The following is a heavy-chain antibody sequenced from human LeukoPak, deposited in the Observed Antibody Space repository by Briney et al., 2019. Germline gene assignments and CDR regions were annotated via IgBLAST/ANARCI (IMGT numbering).Heavy chain of an antibody. CDR3: ANARDYYYDSSGYWD. CDR2: ISGSGGST. CDR1: GFTFSSYA. D-gene: IGHD3-22*01. J-gene: IGHJ4*02. Sequence: PGGSLRLSCAASGFTFSSYAMSWVRQAPGKGLEWVSAISGSGGSTYYADSVKGRFTISRDNSKNTLYLQMNSLRAEDTAVYYCANARDYYYDSSGYWDWGQGTLVTVSS. V-gene: IGHV3-23*01.